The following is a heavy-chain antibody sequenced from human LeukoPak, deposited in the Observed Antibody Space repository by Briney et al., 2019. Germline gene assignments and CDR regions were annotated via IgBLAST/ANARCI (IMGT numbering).Heavy chain of an antibody. CDR2: IHYSGST. CDR3: ARNTPDSSGSDY. D-gene: IGHD6-19*01. CDR1: GDSISSGDFS. Sequence: PSQTLSLTCTVSGDSISSGDFSWSWIRQPPGKGLEWIGYIHYSGSTYYNPSLKSRLTISVETSKSQFSLNLSSVTAADTAVYYCARNTPDSSGSDYWGQGTPVTVSS. V-gene: IGHV4-30-4*08. J-gene: IGHJ4*02.